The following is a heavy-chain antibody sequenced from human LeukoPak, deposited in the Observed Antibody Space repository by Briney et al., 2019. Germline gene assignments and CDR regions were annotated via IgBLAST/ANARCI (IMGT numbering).Heavy chain of an antibody. J-gene: IGHJ6*03. Sequence: SVKVSCKASGGTFSSYAISWVRQAPGQGLEWMGGIIPIFGTANYAQKFQGRVTITADKSTSTAYMELSSLRSEDTAVYYCAGGSMVRGVIINAYYYYMDVWGKGTTVTISS. CDR3: AGGSMVRGVIINAYYYYMDV. V-gene: IGHV1-69*06. CDR1: GGTFSSYA. D-gene: IGHD3-10*01. CDR2: IIPIFGTA.